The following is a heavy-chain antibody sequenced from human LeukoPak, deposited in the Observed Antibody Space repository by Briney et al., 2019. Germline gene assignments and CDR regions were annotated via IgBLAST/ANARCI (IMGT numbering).Heavy chain of an antibody. CDR1: GGTFSSYA. CDR3: ARRPYGSGTSDY. V-gene: IGHV1-69*05. Sequence: SVKVSCKASGGTFSSYAISWVRQAPGQGIEWMGGIIPIFGTANYAQKFQRRLTITTDESTSTDYMELSSLRSDDTAVYYCARRPYGSGTSDYWGQGTLVTVSS. CDR2: IIPIFGTA. J-gene: IGHJ4*02. D-gene: IGHD3-10*01.